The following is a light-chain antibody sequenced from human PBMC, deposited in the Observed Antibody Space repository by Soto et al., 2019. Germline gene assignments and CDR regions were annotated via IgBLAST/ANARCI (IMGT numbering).Light chain of an antibody. CDR2: LGS. CDR1: ESLLHSIGYNY. V-gene: IGKV2-28*01. CDR3: MQGLETPT. J-gene: IGKJ1*01. Sequence: IVMTQSPLSLSVTPGEPASISCRSSESLLHSIGYNYLDWYLQKPGQSPQLLIYLGSNRASGVPDRFSGSGSGRDFTLKLSRVEADDVGVYYCMQGLETPTFGQGTKVEIK.